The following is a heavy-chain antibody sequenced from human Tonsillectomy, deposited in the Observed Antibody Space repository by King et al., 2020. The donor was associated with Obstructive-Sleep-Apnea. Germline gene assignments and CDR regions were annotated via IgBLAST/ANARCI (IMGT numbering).Heavy chain of an antibody. CDR1: GFTFSSYA. V-gene: IGHV3-30-3*01. D-gene: IGHD3-3*01. CDR3: AREFNTYYDA. J-gene: IGHJ4*02. Sequence: VQLVESGGGVVQPGRSLRLSCAASGFTFSSYAMHWVRQAPGKGLEWVAVISYDGSNKYYADSVKGRCTISRDNSKNTLYLQMNSLRAEDTAVYYCAREFNTYYDAWGQGTLVTVSS. CDR2: ISYDGSNK.